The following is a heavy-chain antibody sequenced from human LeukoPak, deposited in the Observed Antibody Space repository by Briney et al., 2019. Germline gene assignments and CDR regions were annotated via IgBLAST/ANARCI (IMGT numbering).Heavy chain of an antibody. CDR2: ISGGFDNT. CDR1: GFTFSTYA. V-gene: IGHV3-23*01. Sequence: GGSLRLSCAASGFTFSTYAMSWVRQAPGKGLEWVSTISGGFDNTYYADSVKGRFTISRDNSKNTLYLQMNSLRAEDTAVYYCARDWRYGSGSLLDYWGQGTLVTVSS. J-gene: IGHJ4*02. CDR3: ARDWRYGSGSLLDY. D-gene: IGHD3-10*01.